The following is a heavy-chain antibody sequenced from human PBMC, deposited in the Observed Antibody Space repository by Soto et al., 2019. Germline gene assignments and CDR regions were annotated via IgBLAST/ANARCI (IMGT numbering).Heavy chain of an antibody. CDR2: ISGSGGAT. CDR3: AKGPTSVTTRWFDP. Sequence: GGSLRLSCAASGFTFSSYAMSWVRQPPGKGLEWVSVISGSGGATHYADSVKGRFTISRDNSKNTLYVQMNSLRVEDTVVYYCAKGPTSVTTRWFDPWGQGTLVTVSS. J-gene: IGHJ5*02. D-gene: IGHD4-17*01. V-gene: IGHV3-23*01. CDR1: GFTFSSYA.